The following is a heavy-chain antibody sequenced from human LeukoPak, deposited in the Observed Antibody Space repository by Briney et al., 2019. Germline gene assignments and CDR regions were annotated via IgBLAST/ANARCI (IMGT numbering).Heavy chain of an antibody. CDR2: INHSGST. CDR1: GGSFSGYY. J-gene: IGHJ4*02. Sequence: PSETLSLTCAVYGGSFSGYYWSWIRQPPGKGLEWIGEINHSGSTNYNPSLKSRVTISVDTSKSHFSLKLRSVTAADTAAYYCASRGLAIPHWGQGPLAPVSS. D-gene: IGHD3-10*01. CDR3: ASRGLAIPH. V-gene: IGHV4-34*01.